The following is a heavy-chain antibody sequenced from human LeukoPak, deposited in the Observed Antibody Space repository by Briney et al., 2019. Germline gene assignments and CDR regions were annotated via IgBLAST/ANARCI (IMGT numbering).Heavy chain of an antibody. Sequence: GASVKVSCKASGYTFTSYGISWVRQAPGQGLEWMGWISAYNGNTNYAQKLQGRVTMTTDTSTSTAYMELRSLRSDDTAVYYCARDNSRHLLFGVVDHWGQGTLVTVSS. CDR1: GYTFTSYG. CDR3: ARDNSRHLLFGVVDH. CDR2: ISAYNGNT. V-gene: IGHV1-18*01. D-gene: IGHD3-3*01. J-gene: IGHJ4*02.